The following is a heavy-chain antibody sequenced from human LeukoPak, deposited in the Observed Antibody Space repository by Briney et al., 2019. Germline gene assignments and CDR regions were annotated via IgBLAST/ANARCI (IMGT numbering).Heavy chain of an antibody. CDR3: ARDRPDQSYGSGFYGAFDI. CDR2: IKKDGSEK. V-gene: IGHV3-7*01. D-gene: IGHD6-19*01. J-gene: IGHJ3*02. CDR1: GFTFSNYW. Sequence: GGSLRLSCAASGFTFSNYWMTWVRQAPGKGLEWVANIKKDGSEKNYVDSVKGRFTISRDNAKNSLYLQMNSLRAEDTAVYYCARDRPDQSYGSGFYGAFDIWGQGTMVTVSS.